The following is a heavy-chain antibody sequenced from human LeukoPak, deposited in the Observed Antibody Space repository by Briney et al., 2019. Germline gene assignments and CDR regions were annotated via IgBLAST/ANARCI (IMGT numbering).Heavy chain of an antibody. D-gene: IGHD3-10*01. Sequence: GGSLRLSCAASGSTFSSSWMNWVRQTPGKGLVWVSRLESDGSRISYADSVKDRFTISRDNAKNTLYLQMNSLRVEDTAVYYCAREQAGAFHIWGQGTMVTVSS. V-gene: IGHV3-74*01. CDR1: GSTFSSSW. CDR3: AREQAGAFHI. J-gene: IGHJ3*02. CDR2: LESDGSRI.